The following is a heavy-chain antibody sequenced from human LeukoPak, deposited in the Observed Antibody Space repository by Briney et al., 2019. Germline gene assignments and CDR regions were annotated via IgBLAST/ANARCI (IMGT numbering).Heavy chain of an antibody. CDR3: ASSDIDILTGYPLYYFDY. V-gene: IGHV1-18*01. CDR1: GGTFTSYG. CDR2: ISAYNGNT. D-gene: IGHD3-9*01. Sequence: VASVKVSCTASGGTFTSYGISWVRQAPGQGLEWMGWISAYNGNTNYAQKLQGRVTMTTDTSTSTAYMELRSLRSDDTAVYYCASSDIDILTGYPLYYFDYWGQGTLVTVSS. J-gene: IGHJ4*02.